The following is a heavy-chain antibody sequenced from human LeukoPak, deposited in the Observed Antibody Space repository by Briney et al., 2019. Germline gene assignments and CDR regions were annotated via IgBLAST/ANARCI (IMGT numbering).Heavy chain of an antibody. V-gene: IGHV3-23*01. J-gene: IGHJ4*02. CDR3: AKSTRYCTGGTCNSFDY. D-gene: IGHD2-15*01. Sequence: GGSLGLSCAASGFTFDNYAMTWVRQLPGKGLEWVSVVSTNGVSAFYADSVKGRFSISRDNSKNMVYLQMNSLRVEDTAVYYCAKSTRYCTGGTCNSFDYWGQGTQVSVSS. CDR2: VSTNGVSA. CDR1: GFTFDNYA.